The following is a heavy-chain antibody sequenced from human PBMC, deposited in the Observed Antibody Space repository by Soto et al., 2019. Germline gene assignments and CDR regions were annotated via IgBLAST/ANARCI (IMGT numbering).Heavy chain of an antibody. J-gene: IGHJ6*02. CDR1: GGSMSRGGQS. D-gene: IGHD6-19*01. CDR2: IYYTGST. V-gene: IGHV4-30-2*01. CDR3: AAGYSSGWVWAHYYYGMDV. Sequence: PSETLSLTFAVSGGSMSRGGQSWSWIRQPAGKGLEWIGFIYYTGSTYYNPSLKSRVTPSVDRSKNQFSLNLASVTAADTAVYYCAAGYSSGWVWAHYYYGMDVWGQGTTVTVSS.